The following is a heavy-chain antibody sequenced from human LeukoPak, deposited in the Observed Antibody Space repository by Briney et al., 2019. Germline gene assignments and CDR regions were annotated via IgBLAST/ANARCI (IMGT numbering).Heavy chain of an antibody. CDR2: ISTSGGYT. Sequence: GGSLRLSCVGSGFSFSTYDMGWVRQTPGKGLGWGSAISTSGGYTEDADSVKGRFTISRDNSQNTLFLQMHSLRAEDTAVYYCAKKPATIKFPFDIWGQGTLVTVSP. D-gene: IGHD5-24*01. V-gene: IGHV3-23*01. J-gene: IGHJ4*02. CDR1: GFSFSTYD. CDR3: AKKPATIKFPFDI.